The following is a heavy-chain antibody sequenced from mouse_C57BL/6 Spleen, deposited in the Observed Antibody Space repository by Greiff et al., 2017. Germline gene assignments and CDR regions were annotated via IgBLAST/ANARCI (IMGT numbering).Heavy chain of an antibody. D-gene: IGHD4-1*01. CDR1: GYTFTSYW. CDR3: ARWDPAMDY. J-gene: IGHJ4*01. V-gene: IGHV1-69*01. CDR2: IDPSDSYT. Sequence: VQLKQPGAELVMPGASVKLSCKASGYTFTSYWMHWVKQRPGQGLEWIGEIDPSDSYTNYNQKFKGKSTLTVDKSSSTAYMQLSSLTSEDSAVYYCARWDPAMDYWGQGTSVTVSS.